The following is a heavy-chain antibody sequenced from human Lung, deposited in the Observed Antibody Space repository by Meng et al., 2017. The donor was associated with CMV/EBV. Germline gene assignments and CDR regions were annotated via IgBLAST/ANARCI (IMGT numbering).Heavy chain of an antibody. Sequence: GGSLRLXXAASGFTFSSYAMSWVRQAPGKGLEWVSAISGSGGSTYYADSVKGRFTISRDNSKSTLYLQMNSLRAEDTAVYYCAKDPVPAALYYFDYWGQGXLVTVSS. CDR2: ISGSGGST. J-gene: IGHJ4*02. CDR3: AKDPVPAALYYFDY. CDR1: GFTFSSYA. V-gene: IGHV3-23*01. D-gene: IGHD2-2*01.